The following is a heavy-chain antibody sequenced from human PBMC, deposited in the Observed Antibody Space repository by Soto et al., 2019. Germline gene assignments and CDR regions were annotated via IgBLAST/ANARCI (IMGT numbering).Heavy chain of an antibody. Sequence: EVQLVESGGGLVKPGGSLRLSCEASGIVFTNAWMNWVRQPPGKGLEWVGRIKSYNQDGTTEYVALVKGRFTISRDDSQNTVSLEMDSLKPGDTAVYYCTTGESGSGTYYDAYHFWGQGTMVTVSS. CDR2: IKSYNQDGTT. J-gene: IGHJ3*01. D-gene: IGHD3-10*01. CDR3: TTGESGSGTYYDAYHF. CDR1: GIVFTNAW. V-gene: IGHV3-15*05.